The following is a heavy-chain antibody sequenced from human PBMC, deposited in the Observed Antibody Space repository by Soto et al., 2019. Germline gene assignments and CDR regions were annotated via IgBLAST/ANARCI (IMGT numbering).Heavy chain of an antibody. CDR2: INHSGST. D-gene: IGHD5-12*01. CDR3: ARGRGWMGYYYYGMDV. Sequence: PSETLSLTCAVYGGSFSGYYWIWIRQPPGKGLEWIGEINHSGSTNYNPSLKSRVTISVDTSKNQFSLKLSSVTAADTAVYYCARGRGWMGYYYYGMDVWGQGTTVTVSS. CDR1: GGSFSGYY. V-gene: IGHV4-34*01. J-gene: IGHJ6*02.